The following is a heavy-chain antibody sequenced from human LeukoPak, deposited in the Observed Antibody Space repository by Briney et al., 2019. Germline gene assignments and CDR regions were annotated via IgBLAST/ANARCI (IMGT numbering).Heavy chain of an antibody. Sequence: SETLSLTCTVSGYSISSGYYWGWIRQPPGKGLEWIGSIYHSGSTYYNPSLKSRVTISVDTSKNQFSLKLSSVTAADTAVYYCARWGEGGSYSWFDPWGQGTLVTVSS. D-gene: IGHD1-26*01. CDR1: GYSISSGYY. CDR3: ARWGEGGSYSWFDP. V-gene: IGHV4-38-2*02. CDR2: IYHSGST. J-gene: IGHJ5*02.